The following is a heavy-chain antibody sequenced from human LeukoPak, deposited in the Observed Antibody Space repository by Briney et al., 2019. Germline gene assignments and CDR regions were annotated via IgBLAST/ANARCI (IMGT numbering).Heavy chain of an antibody. V-gene: IGHV1-2*02. D-gene: IGHD4-23*01. CDR1: GYTFTGYY. CDR2: INPNSGGT. Sequence: ASVKVSRKASGYTFTGYYMHWVRQAPAQGHEWMGWINPNSGGTNYAQKFQGRVTITRDTSISTAYMELSRLRSDDTAVYYCARVGYGGLPDAFDIWGQGTMVTVSS. J-gene: IGHJ3*02. CDR3: ARVGYGGLPDAFDI.